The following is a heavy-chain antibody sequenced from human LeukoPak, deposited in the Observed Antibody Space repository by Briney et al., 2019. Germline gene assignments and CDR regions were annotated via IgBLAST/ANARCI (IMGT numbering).Heavy chain of an antibody. CDR2: INPSGGST. Sequence: ASMKVSCKASGYTFTSYYMHWVRQAPGQGLEWMGIINPSGGSTSYAQKFQGRVTMTRDTSTSTVYMELSSLRSEDTAVYYCARDVPTYGSGSYYNSVNHETVYYYYYGMDVWGQGTTVTVSS. CDR3: ARDVPTYGSGSYYNSVNHETVYYYYYGMDV. V-gene: IGHV1-46*01. D-gene: IGHD3-10*01. J-gene: IGHJ6*02. CDR1: GYTFTSYY.